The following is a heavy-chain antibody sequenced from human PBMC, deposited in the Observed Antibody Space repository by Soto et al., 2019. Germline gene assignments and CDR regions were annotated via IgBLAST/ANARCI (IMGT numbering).Heavy chain of an antibody. CDR1: GGSFSGYY. CDR3: ASTSPSRSYRSCTNGYGLAY. J-gene: IGHJ4*02. Sequence: QVQLQQWGAGLLKPSETLSLTCAVYGGSFSGYYWSWIRQPPGKGLEWIGEINHSGSTNYNPTLKSRGTISVDTSKNQFSLKLNSVTAADTAVYYCASTSPSRSYRSCTNGYGLAYWGQGTLVTVSS. D-gene: IGHD2-2*01. CDR2: INHSGST. V-gene: IGHV4-34*01.